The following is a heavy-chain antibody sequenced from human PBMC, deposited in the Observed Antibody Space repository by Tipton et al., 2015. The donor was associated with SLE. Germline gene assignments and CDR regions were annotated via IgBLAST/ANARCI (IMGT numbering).Heavy chain of an antibody. V-gene: IGHV4-61*09. Sequence: TLSLTCTVSGGSISSGSYYWSWIRQPAGKGLEWIRHIYTSGSTNYNPSLKSRVTISVDTSKNQFSLKLSSVTAADTAVYYCASGAGDWYFDLWGRGTLVTVSS. CDR3: ASGAGDWYFDL. CDR1: GGSISSGSYY. CDR2: IYTSGST. J-gene: IGHJ2*01. D-gene: IGHD3-10*01.